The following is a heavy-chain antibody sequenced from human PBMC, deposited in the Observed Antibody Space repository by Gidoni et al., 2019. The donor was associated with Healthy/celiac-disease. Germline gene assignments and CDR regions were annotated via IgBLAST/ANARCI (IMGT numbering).Heavy chain of an antibody. CDR1: GGTFSSYA. CDR3: ASPKGDGYNYDAFDI. D-gene: IGHD5-12*01. Sequence: QVPLVQSGAEVKKPGSSVKVSCKASGGTFSSYAISWVRQAPILGIANYAQKFQGRVTITADKSTSTAYMELSSLRSEDTAVYYCASPKGDGYNYDAFDIWGQGTMVTVSS. J-gene: IGHJ3*02. CDR2: ILGIA. V-gene: IGHV1-69*09.